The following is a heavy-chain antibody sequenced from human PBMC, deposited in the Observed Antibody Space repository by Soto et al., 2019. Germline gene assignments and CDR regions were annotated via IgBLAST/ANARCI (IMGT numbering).Heavy chain of an antibody. CDR2: IDPSDSYT. CDR1: GYSVTKFW. V-gene: IGHV5-10-1*01. J-gene: IGHJ6*02. Sequence: GESLKISCKGSGYSVTKFWINWVRQMPGKGLEWMGRIDPSDSYTYYSPSFRGHVTISADKSITTAFLQWSSLKASDTAMYYCARQGYYASGSISGMDVWAQGTTVTVSS. CDR3: ARQGYYASGSISGMDV. D-gene: IGHD3-10*01.